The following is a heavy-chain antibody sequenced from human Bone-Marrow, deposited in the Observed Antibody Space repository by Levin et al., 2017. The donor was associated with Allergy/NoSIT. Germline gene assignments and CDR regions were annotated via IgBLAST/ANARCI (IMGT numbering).Heavy chain of an antibody. CDR3: ATDRASQDY. Sequence: GESLKISCVASGFTFSNYWMGWVRQIPGKGPEWVANIKKDGREEYYVDSVRGRFIISRDNVKQTLYLHMRSLRVDDSGVYYCATDRASQDYWGQGTLVTVSS. J-gene: IGHJ4*02. CDR1: GFTFSNYW. D-gene: IGHD6-6*01. V-gene: IGHV3-7*01. CDR2: IKKDGREE.